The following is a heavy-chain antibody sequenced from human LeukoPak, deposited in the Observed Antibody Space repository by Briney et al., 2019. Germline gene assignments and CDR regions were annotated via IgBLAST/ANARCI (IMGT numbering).Heavy chain of an antibody. D-gene: IGHD1-1*01. V-gene: IGHV3-30*18. Sequence: PGGSLRLSCAASGFTFSSYGMHWVRQAPGKGLEWVAVISYDGSNKYYADSVKGRFTISRDNSKNTLYLQMNSLRAEDTAVYYCAKGLPNDSGPAFDIWGQGTMVTVSS. CDR2: ISYDGSNK. CDR3: AKGLPNDSGPAFDI. CDR1: GFTFSSYG. J-gene: IGHJ3*02.